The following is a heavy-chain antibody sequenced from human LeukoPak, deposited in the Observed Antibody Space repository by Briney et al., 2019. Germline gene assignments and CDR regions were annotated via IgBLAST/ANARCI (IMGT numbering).Heavy chain of an antibody. J-gene: IGHJ4*02. CDR3: TRLSSGGPHY. V-gene: IGHV3-73*01. Sequence: GGSLKLSCAASGFTFSGSAMHWVRQASGKGLEWVGRIRSKANSYATAYAASVKGRFTISRDDSKNTAYLQMSSLKTEDTAVYYCTRLSSGGPHYWGQGTLVTVSS. CDR1: GFTFSGSA. CDR2: IRSKANSYAT. D-gene: IGHD2-15*01.